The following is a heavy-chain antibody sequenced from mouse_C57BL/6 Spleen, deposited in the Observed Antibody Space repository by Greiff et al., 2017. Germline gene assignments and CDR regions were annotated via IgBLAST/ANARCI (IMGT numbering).Heavy chain of an antibody. CDR2: IYPRSGNT. J-gene: IGHJ3*01. V-gene: IGHV1-81*01. Sequence: VQLQQSGAELARPGASVKLSCKASGYTFTSYGISWVKQRTGQGLEWIGEIYPRSGNTYYNEKFKGKATLTADKSSSTAYMELRSLTSEDSAVYFCARCIEFAYWGQGTLVTVSA. CDR1: GYTFTSYG. CDR3: ARCIEFAY.